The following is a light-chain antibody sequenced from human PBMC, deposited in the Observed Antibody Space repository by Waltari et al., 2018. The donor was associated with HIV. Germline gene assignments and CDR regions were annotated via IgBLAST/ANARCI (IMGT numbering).Light chain of an antibody. CDR2: EVN. J-gene: IGLJ3*02. CDR1: NSDVGSYNS. CDR3: SSYTSSSTLWM. Sequence: QSALTQPPSVSGSPGQSVTISCTGTNSDVGSYNSVSWYQLPPGTAPKLMIYEVNKRPSGGPVRFSGSKSGNTASLTISGLQAEDEADYYCSSYTSSSTLWMFGGGTKLTVL. V-gene: IGLV2-18*02.